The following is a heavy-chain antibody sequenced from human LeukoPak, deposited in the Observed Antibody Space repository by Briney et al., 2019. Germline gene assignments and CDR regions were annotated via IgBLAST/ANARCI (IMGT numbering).Heavy chain of an antibody. V-gene: IGHV4-38-2*02. CDR3: ARGDDILTGYSVSDY. CDR2: IYHSGST. D-gene: IGHD3-9*01. CDR1: GYSISSGYY. Sequence: SETLSLTCTVSGYSISSGYYWGWIRQPPGKGLEWIGSIYHSGSTYYNPSLKSRVTISVDTSKSQFSLKLSSVTATDTAVYYCARGDDILTGYSVSDYWGQGTLVTVSS. J-gene: IGHJ4*02.